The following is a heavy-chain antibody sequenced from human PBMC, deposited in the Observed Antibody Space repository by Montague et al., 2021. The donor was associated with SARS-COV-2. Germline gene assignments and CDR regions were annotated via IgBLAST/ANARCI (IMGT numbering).Heavy chain of an antibody. D-gene: IGHD2-15*01. CDR3: ARVKRGGGYDDVFDN. Sequence: SETLSLTCTVSGDSISIYYWSWIRQPPGKGLEWIGYVYDRGSTNYNPSLKSPVTISVDTPKNQFSLRLRSVTAADTAVYYCARVKRGGGYDDVFDNWGQGAVVTVSS. CDR1: GDSISIYY. CDR2: VYDRGST. V-gene: IGHV4-59*13. J-gene: IGHJ3*02.